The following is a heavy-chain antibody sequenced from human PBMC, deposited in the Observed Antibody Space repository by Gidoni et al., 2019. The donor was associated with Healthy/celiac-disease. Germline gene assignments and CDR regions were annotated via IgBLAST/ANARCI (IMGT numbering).Heavy chain of an antibody. CDR1: GFTSSGYG. V-gene: IGHV3-30*03. CDR3: ARPPAYCGGDCYFDY. CDR2: ISYDGSNK. D-gene: IGHD2-21*01. Sequence: QVQLVDAGGGVVQPGSSLSLSCAASGFTSSGYGMHWVRQAPGKGLEWVAVISYDGSNKYYADSVKGRFTISRDNSKNTLYLQMNSLRAEDTAVYYCARPPAYCGGDCYFDYWGQGTLVTVSS. J-gene: IGHJ4*02.